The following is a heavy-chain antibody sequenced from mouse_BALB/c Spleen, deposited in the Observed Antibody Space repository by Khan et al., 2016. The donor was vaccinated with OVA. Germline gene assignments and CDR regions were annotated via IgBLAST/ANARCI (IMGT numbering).Heavy chain of an antibody. CDR1: GYAFTNYL. D-gene: IGHD3-1*01. J-gene: IGHJ3*01. CDR3: TRGGFGGFAY. V-gene: IGHV1-54*01. CDR2: INPGSGGT. Sequence: QVQLKQSGAELVRPGTSVKVSCKASGYAFTNYLIEWVKQRPGQGLEWIGVINPGSGGTNYNDKFKGKATLTADKSSSTAYMQLSSLTSDVSAVYFCTRGGFGGFAYWGQGTLVTVSA.